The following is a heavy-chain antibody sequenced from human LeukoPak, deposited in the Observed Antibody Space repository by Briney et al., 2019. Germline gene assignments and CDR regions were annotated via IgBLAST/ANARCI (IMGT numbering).Heavy chain of an antibody. CDR1: GASISSSNW. D-gene: IGHD3-10*01. CDR2: MYYIGST. CDR3: AKSNGYGLVDI. Sequence: SETLSLTCAVSGASISSSNWWSWVRQPPGKGLEWIGSMYYIGSTYYNPSLKSRVTISVDTSKNQFSLKLNSVTAADTAVYYCAKSNGYGLVDIWGQGTMVTVSS. V-gene: IGHV4-4*02. J-gene: IGHJ3*02.